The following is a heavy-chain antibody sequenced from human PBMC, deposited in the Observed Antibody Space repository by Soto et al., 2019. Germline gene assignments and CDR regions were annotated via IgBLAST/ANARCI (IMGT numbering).Heavy chain of an antibody. CDR2: IKSKTDGGTT. CDR3: TTGYRGWLLYYYYGMDV. D-gene: IGHD5-12*01. CDR1: GFTFSNAW. J-gene: IGHJ6*02. V-gene: IGHV3-15*07. Sequence: GGSLRLSCAASGFTFSNAWMNWVRQAPGKGLEWVGRIKSKTDGGTTDYAAPVKGRFTISRDDSKNTLYLQMNSLKTEDTAVYYCTTGYRGWLLYYYYGMDVWGQGTTVTVSS.